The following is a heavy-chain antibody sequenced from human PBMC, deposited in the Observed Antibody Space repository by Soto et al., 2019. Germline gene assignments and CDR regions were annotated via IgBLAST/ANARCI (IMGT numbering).Heavy chain of an antibody. CDR3: ARDRAGLTAGFDY. D-gene: IGHD6-25*01. CDR2: IYYSGST. V-gene: IGHV4-30-4*01. Sequence: QVQLQESGPGLVKPSQTLSLTCTVSGGSISSGDYYWSWIRQPPGKGLEWIGYIYYSGSTYYNPSLKSRVTIAVDTSKNQFSLKLSSVTAADTAVYYCARDRAGLTAGFDYWGQGTLVTVSS. CDR1: GGSISSGDYY. J-gene: IGHJ4*02.